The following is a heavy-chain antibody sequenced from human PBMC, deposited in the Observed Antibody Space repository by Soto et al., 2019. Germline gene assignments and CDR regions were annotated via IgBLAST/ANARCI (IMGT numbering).Heavy chain of an antibody. J-gene: IGHJ5*02. D-gene: IGHD2-15*01. CDR1: GGTFSRDA. CDR3: ARGVVVVAASQLGWFDP. CDR2: IIPMFGTA. Sequence: QVQLVQSGAEVKKPGSSVKVSCKASGGTFSRDAISWVRQAPGQGLEWMGGIIPMFGTAKYVQKFQGRLTSTADESTTTAYMELRSLRSDDTAVYYCARGVVVVAASQLGWFDPWGQGTLGTVAS. V-gene: IGHV1-69*01.